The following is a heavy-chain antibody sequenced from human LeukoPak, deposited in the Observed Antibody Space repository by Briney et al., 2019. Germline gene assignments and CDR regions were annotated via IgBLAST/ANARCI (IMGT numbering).Heavy chain of an antibody. CDR3: ATLMAAAGYNWFDP. CDR2: IYPGDSDT. CDR1: GYSFTSYW. Sequence: GESLKISCKGSGYSFTSYWIGWVRQMPGKGLEWMGIIYPGDSDTRYSPSFQGQVTISADKSISTAYLQWSSLKASDPAMYYSATLMAAAGYNWFDPWGQGTLVTVSS. D-gene: IGHD6-13*01. V-gene: IGHV5-51*01. J-gene: IGHJ5*02.